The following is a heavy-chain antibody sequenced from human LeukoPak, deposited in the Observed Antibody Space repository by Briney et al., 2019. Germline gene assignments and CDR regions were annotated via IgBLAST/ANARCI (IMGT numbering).Heavy chain of an antibody. J-gene: IGHJ4*02. Sequence: ASVKVSCKASGYTFTSYGVSWVRQAPGQGLEWMGWISAYNGNTNYAQKLQGRVTMTTDTSTNTAYMEPRSLRSDDTAVYYCARAAGVAVAPVDYWGQGTLVTVSS. CDR1: GYTFTSYG. V-gene: IGHV1-18*01. CDR3: ARAAGVAVAPVDY. CDR2: ISAYNGNT. D-gene: IGHD6-19*01.